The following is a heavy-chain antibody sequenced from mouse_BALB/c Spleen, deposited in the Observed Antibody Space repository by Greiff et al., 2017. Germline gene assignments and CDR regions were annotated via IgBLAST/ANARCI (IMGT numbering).Heavy chain of an antibody. Sequence: VQLQQSGAELVKPGASVKLSCTASGFNIKDTYMHWVKQRPEQGLEWIGRIDPANGNTKYDPKFQGQATTIADNSSNTAYLHISSLTSEDTAVYYCAGGGDYESIASWGQGTLVTVSA. CDR1: GFNIKDTY. V-gene: IGHV14-3*02. J-gene: IGHJ3*01. CDR2: IDPANGNT. D-gene: IGHD2-13*01. CDR3: AGGGDYESIAS.